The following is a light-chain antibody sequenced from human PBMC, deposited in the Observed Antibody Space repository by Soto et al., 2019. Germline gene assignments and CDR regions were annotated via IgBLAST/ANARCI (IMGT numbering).Light chain of an antibody. V-gene: IGLV1-47*01. Sequence: QSVLTQPPSASGTPGQRVTISCSGGRSNIGSNYVYWYQELPGTAPKLLISSNNQRPSGVLDRFSGSKSGTSASLAISGPRSEDEADYYCAAWDDSLSGEVFGGGTKLTVL. CDR3: AAWDDSLSGEV. J-gene: IGLJ3*02. CDR1: RSNIGSNY. CDR2: SNN.